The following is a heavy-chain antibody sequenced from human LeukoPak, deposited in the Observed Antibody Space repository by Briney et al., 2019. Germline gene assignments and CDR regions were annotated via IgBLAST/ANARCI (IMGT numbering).Heavy chain of an antibody. V-gene: IGHV4-34*01. CDR2: INHSGST. D-gene: IGHD3-3*01. J-gene: IGHJ5*02. CDR3: ARSLITIFGVVNWFDP. CDR1: GGSFCGYY. Sequence: LETLSLTCAVYGGSFCGYYWSWIRQPPGKGLEWIGEINHSGSTNYNPSLKSRVTISVDTSKNQFSLKLSSVTAADTAVYYCARSLITIFGVVNWFDPWGQGTLVTVSS.